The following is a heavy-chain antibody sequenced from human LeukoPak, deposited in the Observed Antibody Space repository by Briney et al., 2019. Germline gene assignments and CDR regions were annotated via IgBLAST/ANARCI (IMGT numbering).Heavy chain of an antibody. Sequence: SETLSLTCTVSGGSISTNTYYWGWIRQPPGKGLEWIGSIYYSGSTYYNPSLKSRVTMSVDTSKNQFSLKLSSVTAADTAVYYCARYGSSSLRAGYYYYMDVWGKGTTVTVSS. D-gene: IGHD6-6*01. CDR1: GGSISTNTYY. CDR3: ARYGSSSLRAGYYYYMDV. J-gene: IGHJ6*03. CDR2: IYYSGST. V-gene: IGHV4-39*07.